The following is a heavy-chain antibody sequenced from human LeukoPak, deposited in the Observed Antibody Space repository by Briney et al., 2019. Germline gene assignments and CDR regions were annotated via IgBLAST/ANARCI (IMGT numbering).Heavy chain of an antibody. V-gene: IGHV5-51*01. J-gene: IGHJ3*02. Sequence: GESLQISCKGSGYSFTSYWIGWVRQMPGKGLEWMGIIYPGDSDTRYSPSFQGQVTISADKSISTAYLQWSSLKASDTAMYYCARTRPLLTLAVAEHDAFDIWGQGTMVTVSS. CDR1: GYSFTSYW. CDR2: IYPGDSDT. D-gene: IGHD6-19*01. CDR3: ARTRPLLTLAVAEHDAFDI.